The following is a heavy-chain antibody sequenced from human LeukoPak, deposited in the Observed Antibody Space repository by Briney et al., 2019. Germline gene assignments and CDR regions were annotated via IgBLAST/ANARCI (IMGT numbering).Heavy chain of an antibody. Sequence: GGSLRLSCAASGFTFSSYGMNWVRQAPGKGLEWVSYITSGGGAIYYTDSVKGRFTISRDNAKNSLYLQMNSLRAEDTAIYYCARPPSITNPYYGMDVWGQGTTVTVSS. V-gene: IGHV3-48*03. J-gene: IGHJ6*02. D-gene: IGHD3-3*01. CDR3: ARPPSITNPYYGMDV. CDR2: ITSGGGAI. CDR1: GFTFSSYG.